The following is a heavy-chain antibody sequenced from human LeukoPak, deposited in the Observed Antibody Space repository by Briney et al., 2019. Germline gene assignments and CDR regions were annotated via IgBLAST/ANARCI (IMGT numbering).Heavy chain of an antibody. V-gene: IGHV1-8*02. CDR1: GGTFSSYD. J-gene: IGHJ4*02. CDR2: MNPNSGNT. Sequence: ASVKVSCKASGGTFSSYDINWVRQATGQGLEWMGWMNPNSGNTGYAQKFQGRVTMTRNTSISTAYMELSSLRSEDTAVYYCARGRGRYYYDSSGYLSYWGQGTLVTVSS. CDR3: ARGRGRYYYDSSGYLSY. D-gene: IGHD3-22*01.